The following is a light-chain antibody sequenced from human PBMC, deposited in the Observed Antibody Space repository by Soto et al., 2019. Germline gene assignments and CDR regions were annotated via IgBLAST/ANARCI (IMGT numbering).Light chain of an antibody. CDR2: DVS. CDR3: CSYAGSYTWV. V-gene: IGLV2-11*01. J-gene: IGLJ2*01. Sequence: QSALTQPRSVSGSPGQSVTISCTGTSSDVGGYNYVSWYQQHPGKAPKLMIYDVSKRPSGVPDRVSGSKSGNTASLTISGLQAEDESDYYFCSYAGSYTWVLGGGTKLIV. CDR1: SSDVGGYNY.